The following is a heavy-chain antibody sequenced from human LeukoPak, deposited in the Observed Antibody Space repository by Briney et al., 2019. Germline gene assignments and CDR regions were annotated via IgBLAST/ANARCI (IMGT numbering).Heavy chain of an antibody. J-gene: IGHJ4*02. CDR3: ARDKGGATIDYFDY. Sequence: SVKVSCKASGGTFSSYAISWVRQAPGQGLECMGGIIPIFGTANYAQKFQGRVTITADESTSTAYMELSSLRSEDTAVYYCARDKGGATIDYFDYWGQGTLVTVSS. V-gene: IGHV1-69*13. CDR2: IIPIFGTA. D-gene: IGHD1-26*01. CDR1: GGTFSSYA.